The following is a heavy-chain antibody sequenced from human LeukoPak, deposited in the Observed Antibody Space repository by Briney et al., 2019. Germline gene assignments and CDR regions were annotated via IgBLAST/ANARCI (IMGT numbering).Heavy chain of an antibody. CDR2: IYTSGST. J-gene: IGHJ3*02. CDR1: GGSISSYY. CDR3: ARGKEPTAPDAFDI. D-gene: IGHD1-14*01. V-gene: IGHV4-4*07. Sequence: SETLSLTCTVSGGSISSYYWSWIRQPAGKGLEWIGRIYTSGSTNYNPSLKSRVTMSVDTSKNQFSLKLSSVTAADTAVYYCARGKEPTAPDAFDIWGQGTMVTVSS.